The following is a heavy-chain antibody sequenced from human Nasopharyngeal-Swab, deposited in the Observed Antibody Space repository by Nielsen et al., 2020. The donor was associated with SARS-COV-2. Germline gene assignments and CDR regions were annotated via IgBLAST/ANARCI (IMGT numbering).Heavy chain of an antibody. V-gene: IGHV3-7*01. CDR2: IKQDGSEK. J-gene: IGHJ5*02. Sequence: WIRQPPGKGLEWVANIKQDGSEKYYVDSVKGRFTISRDNAKNSLYLQMNSLRAEDTAVYYCARAPSVRLNWFDPWGQGTLVTVSS. CDR3: ARAPSVRLNWFDP. D-gene: IGHD5-12*01.